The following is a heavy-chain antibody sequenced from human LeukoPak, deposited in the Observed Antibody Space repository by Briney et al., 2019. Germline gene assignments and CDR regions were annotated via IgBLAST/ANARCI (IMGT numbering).Heavy chain of an antibody. J-gene: IGHJ4*02. V-gene: IGHV4-39*01. Sequence: SETLSLTCTVSGGSISSSSDYWGWIRQAPGKGLEWIGSFFVSGSTHYNPSLRSRATLFVDTSKNQFSLKLTSMTAADAATYFCARQFATAAADTRGYFDYWGQGAVVAVSS. D-gene: IGHD6-25*01. CDR3: ARQFATAAADTRGYFDY. CDR1: GGSISSSSDY. CDR2: FFVSGST.